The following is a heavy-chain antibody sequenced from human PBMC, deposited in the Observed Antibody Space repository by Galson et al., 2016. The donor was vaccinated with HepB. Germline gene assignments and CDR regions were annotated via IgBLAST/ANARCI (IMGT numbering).Heavy chain of an antibody. J-gene: IGHJ3*02. CDR1: GGTFSSYG. D-gene: IGHD3-10*02. CDR2: IIPIFGTV. CDR3: ARAGYYDRPYIFDI. Sequence: SVKVSCKASGGTFSSYGISWVRQAPGQGLEWMGGIIPIFGTVDYAQKFQGRVTIAADASTSTAYMNLGSLRFEDTAVYYCARAGYYDRPYIFDIWGQGTMVTVSS. V-gene: IGHV1-69*13.